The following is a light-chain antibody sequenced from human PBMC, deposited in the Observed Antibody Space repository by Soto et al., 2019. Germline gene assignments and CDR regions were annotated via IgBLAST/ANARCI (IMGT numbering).Light chain of an antibody. V-gene: IGLV1-40*01. Sequence: QSVLTQPPSVSGAPGQRVTISCTGSSSNIGAGYDVHWYQQLPGTAPKLLIYGNSNRPSGVPDRCSGSKSGTSASLAITGLQAEDEADYYCKSSDSSLSGSRVFGTGTKLTVL. CDR2: GNS. J-gene: IGLJ1*01. CDR3: KSSDSSLSGSRV. CDR1: SSNIGAGYD.